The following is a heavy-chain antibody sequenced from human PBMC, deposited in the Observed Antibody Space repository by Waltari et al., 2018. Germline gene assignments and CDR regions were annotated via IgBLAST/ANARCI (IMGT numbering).Heavy chain of an antibody. CDR3: AKPNSRYSSGSY. D-gene: IGHD6-19*01. Sequence: EVQLLESGGGLVQPGGSLRLSCAASGFTFSSYAMSGVRQAPGKGLEWVSAISGSGGSTYYADSVKGRFTISRDNSKNTLYLQMNSLRAEDTAVYYCAKPNSRYSSGSYWGQGTLVTVSS. V-gene: IGHV3-23*01. CDR2: ISGSGGST. J-gene: IGHJ4*02. CDR1: GFTFSSYA.